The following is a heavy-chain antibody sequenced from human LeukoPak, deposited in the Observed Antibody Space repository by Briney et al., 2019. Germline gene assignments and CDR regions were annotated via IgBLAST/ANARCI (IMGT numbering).Heavy chain of an antibody. CDR1: VFTLSSYW. CDR3: ARNQVWIGNLK. V-gene: IGHV3-7*01. Sequence: GGSLRLSCADSVFTLSSYWMSWVRQRPGRGLEWVANIKQDGSEKYYMESVRGRFTISRDNAKNSLYMQMSSLRAEDTAVYYCARNQVWIGNLKWGQGTVVTVSS. J-gene: IGHJ4*02. CDR2: IKQDGSEK. D-gene: IGHD3-10*01.